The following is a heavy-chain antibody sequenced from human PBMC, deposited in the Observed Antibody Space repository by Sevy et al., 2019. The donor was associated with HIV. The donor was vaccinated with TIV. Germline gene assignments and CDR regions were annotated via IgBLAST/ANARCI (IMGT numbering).Heavy chain of an antibody. CDR3: ARVIYPSSYSYSWYPDY. D-gene: IGHD6-13*01. J-gene: IGHJ4*02. CDR2: INPNNGGT. Sequence: ASVKVSCKASGYNFTGSYLHWVRQAPGQGLEWMGWINPNNGGTKYAQKFQGRVTMTRDTSISTAYMELSRLSSDDTAVYYCARVIYPSSYSYSWYPDYWGQGSLVTVSS. CDR1: GYNFTGSY. V-gene: IGHV1-2*02.